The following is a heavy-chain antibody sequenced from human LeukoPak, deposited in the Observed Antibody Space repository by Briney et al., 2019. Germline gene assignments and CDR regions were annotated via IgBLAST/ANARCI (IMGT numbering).Heavy chain of an antibody. CDR1: GYTFTGYY. CDR3: ARAPHYYDSSGYTSG. Sequence: GASVKVSCKASGYTFTGYYMHWVRQAPGQGLERMGRINPNSGGTNYAQKFQGRVTMTRDTSISTAYMELSRLRSDDTAVYYCARAPHYYDSSGYTSGWGQGTLVTVSS. D-gene: IGHD3-22*01. V-gene: IGHV1-2*06. CDR2: INPNSGGT. J-gene: IGHJ4*02.